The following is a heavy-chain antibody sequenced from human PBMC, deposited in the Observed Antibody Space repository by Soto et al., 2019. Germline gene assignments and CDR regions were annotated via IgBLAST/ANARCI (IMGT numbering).Heavy chain of an antibody. V-gene: IGHV4-31*03. CDR3: SRGILV. Sequence: QVQLQESGPGLVKPSQTLSLTCTVSGGSINSGGYCWSWIRQHPGKGLDWIGCISYGGSTSYNPSLXSXLTISVDTSKNQFSLKLTSVTAADTAVYYCSRGILVWGQGALITVSS. CDR1: GGSINSGGYC. J-gene: IGHJ4*02. CDR2: ISYGGST. D-gene: IGHD5-18*01.